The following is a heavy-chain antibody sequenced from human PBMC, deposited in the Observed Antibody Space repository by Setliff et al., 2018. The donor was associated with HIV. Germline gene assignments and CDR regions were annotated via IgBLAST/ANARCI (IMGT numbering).Heavy chain of an antibody. CDR3: AGSPVVRGTEYFQQ. V-gene: IGHV4-34*01. Sequence: PSETLSLTCGVYGGSFSDYYWTWIRQPPGKEPEWIGEINHSGSTNYNPSLKSRVTISVDTSKNQFSLKLTSVTAADTAVYYCAGSPVVRGTEYFQQWGQGTLVTVSS. D-gene: IGHD2-21*01. CDR2: INHSGST. J-gene: IGHJ1*01. CDR1: GGSFSDYY.